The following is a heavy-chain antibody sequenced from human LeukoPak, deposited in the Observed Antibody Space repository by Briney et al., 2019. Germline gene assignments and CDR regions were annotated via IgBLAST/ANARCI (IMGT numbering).Heavy chain of an antibody. CDR1: GFSFSNAW. Sequence: PGGSLRLSCAASGFSFSNAWMNWVRQAPGRGLEGVGRIKSKSDGGTTDYAAPVKGRFTISRDDSKNTLYLQMNSLKTEDTAVYFCSENMGVWGQGTTVTVSS. V-gene: IGHV3-15*07. CDR3: SENMGV. CDR2: IKSKSDGGTT. J-gene: IGHJ6*02.